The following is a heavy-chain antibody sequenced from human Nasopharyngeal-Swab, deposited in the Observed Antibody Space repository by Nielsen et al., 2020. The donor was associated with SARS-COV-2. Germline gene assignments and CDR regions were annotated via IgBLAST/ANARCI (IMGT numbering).Heavy chain of an antibody. J-gene: IGHJ4*02. Sequence: SETLSPTCTVPGGSISSSTYYWAWSRQPPGKGLGWIGSIYYGRSTSYNPSLKSRVTMSVDPSTNQFSLTLSSVTAADTAVYYCATLSSSWYEYYFDYWGQGTLVTVSS. CDR2: IYYGRST. CDR3: ATLSSSWYEYYFDY. CDR1: GGSISSSTYY. D-gene: IGHD6-13*01. V-gene: IGHV4-39*01.